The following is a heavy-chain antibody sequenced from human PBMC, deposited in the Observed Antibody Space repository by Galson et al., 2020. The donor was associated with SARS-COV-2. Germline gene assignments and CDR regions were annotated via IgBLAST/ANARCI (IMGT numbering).Heavy chain of an antibody. D-gene: IGHD6-19*01. Sequence: GGSLRLSCAASGFTFSNYWMTWVRQTPGKGLEWVANINQKGTEESFVDSVKGRFTISRDNAKNSLYLQMTSLSDEDTAVYFCSRGRAVGSGCPDYWGQGTLVTFSS. J-gene: IGHJ4*02. CDR1: GFTFSNYW. V-gene: IGHV3-7*03. CDR3: SRGRAVGSGCPDY. CDR2: INQKGTEE.